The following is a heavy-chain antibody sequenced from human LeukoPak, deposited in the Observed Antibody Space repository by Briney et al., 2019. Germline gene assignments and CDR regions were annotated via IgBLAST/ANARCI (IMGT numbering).Heavy chain of an antibody. D-gene: IGHD5-18*01. CDR1: GFTFSSHA. CDR2: ISTSGGST. V-gene: IGHV3-23*01. CDR3: AKAQTGYSYGSPGDY. Sequence: PGGSLRLSCAASGFTFSSHAMSWVRQAPGKGLEWVSAISTSGGSTYHADSVKGRFTISRDNSKNTLYLQMNSLRAEDTAVYYCAKAQTGYSYGSPGDYWGQGTLVTVSS. J-gene: IGHJ4*02.